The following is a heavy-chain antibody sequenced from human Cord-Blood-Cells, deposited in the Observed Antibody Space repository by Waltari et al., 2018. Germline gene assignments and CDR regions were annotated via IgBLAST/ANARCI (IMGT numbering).Heavy chain of an antibody. CDR2: SIPIFGTA. V-gene: IGHV1-69*01. D-gene: IGHD2-2*01. CDR3: ARPSQYCSSTSCYAFDI. J-gene: IGHJ3*02. Sequence: QVQLVQSGAEVKKPGSSVKVSCKASGGTFSSYAISWVRQAPGQGLEWMGGSIPIFGTANYAQKFQGRVTITADESTSTAYMELSSLRSEDTAVYYCARPSQYCSSTSCYAFDIWGQGTMVTVSS. CDR1: GGTFSSYA.